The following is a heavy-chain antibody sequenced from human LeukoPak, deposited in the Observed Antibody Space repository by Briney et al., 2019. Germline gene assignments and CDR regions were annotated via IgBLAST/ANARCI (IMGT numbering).Heavy chain of an antibody. CDR2: IETDGSST. CDR3: ARSGPVDRDY. D-gene: IGHD1-14*01. CDR1: GFTFSTYW. V-gene: IGHV3-74*01. Sequence: GGSLRLSCAASGFTFSTYWMHWVRQAPGKGLMWVSRIETDGSSTTYADSMKGRFTISRDNAKNSLYLQMNSLRAEDTAVYYCARSGPVDRDYWGQGTLVTVSS. J-gene: IGHJ4*02.